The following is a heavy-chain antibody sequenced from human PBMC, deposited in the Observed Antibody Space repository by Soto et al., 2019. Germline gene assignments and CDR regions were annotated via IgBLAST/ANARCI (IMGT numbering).Heavy chain of an antibody. CDR2: IYYIGST. V-gene: IGHV4-39*01. CDR3: ARLLRHNYYGMDV. CDR1: GGSISSSSYY. D-gene: IGHD5-12*01. J-gene: IGHJ6*02. Sequence: SETLSLTCTVSGGSISSSSYYWGWIRQPPGKGLEWIGSIYYIGSTYYNPSLKSRVTISVDTSKNQFSLKLSSVTAADTAVYYCARLLRHNYYGMDVWGQGTTVTVSS.